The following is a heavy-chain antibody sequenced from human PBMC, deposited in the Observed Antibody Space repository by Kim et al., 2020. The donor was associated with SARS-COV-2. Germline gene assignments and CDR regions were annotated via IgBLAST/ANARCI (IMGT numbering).Heavy chain of an antibody. V-gene: IGHV3-48*03. CDR3: VRRVRGFDH. Sequence: GGSLRLSCVASGFTFSGYEMNWVRQAPGKGLEWISYITSGGTTVYYADSVKGRFSISRDNAKNSVFLQMNSLRVEDTAIYYCVRRVRGFDHWGQGTLVTVS. CDR1: GFTFSGYE. J-gene: IGHJ5*02. CDR2: ITSGGTTV.